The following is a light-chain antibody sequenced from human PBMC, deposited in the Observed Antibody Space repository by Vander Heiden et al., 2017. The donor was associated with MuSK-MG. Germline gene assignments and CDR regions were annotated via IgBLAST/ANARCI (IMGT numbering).Light chain of an antibody. J-gene: IGKJ2*01. CDR3: QQSDNTPYT. CDR1: QSISSY. V-gene: IGKV1-39*01. Sequence: DIQMTQSPSSLSASVGDRVTITCRASQSISSYLNWYQQKPGKAPELLIYAASTLQSGVPSRFSGSGSGTDFTLTISSLQPEDFATYYCQQSDNTPYTFGQGTKLEIK. CDR2: AAS.